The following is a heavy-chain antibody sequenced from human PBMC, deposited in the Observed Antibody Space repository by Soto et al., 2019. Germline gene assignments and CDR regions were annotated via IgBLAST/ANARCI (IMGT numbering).Heavy chain of an antibody. CDR1: GDSVSSNSAA. Sequence: SQTLSLTCAISGDSVSSNSAAWNWIRQSPSRGLEWLGRTYYRSKWNYDYAVSVKGRITINPDTSKNQFSLQLNSVTPEDSAVYYCARGGVWRPHYMDVWGKGTTVTVSS. J-gene: IGHJ6*03. CDR3: ARGGVWRPHYMDV. CDR2: TYYRSKWNY. V-gene: IGHV6-1*01. D-gene: IGHD1-1*01.